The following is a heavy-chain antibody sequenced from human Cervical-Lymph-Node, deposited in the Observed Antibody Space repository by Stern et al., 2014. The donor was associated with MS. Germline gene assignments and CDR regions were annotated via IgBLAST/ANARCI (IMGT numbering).Heavy chain of an antibody. J-gene: IGHJ4*02. Sequence: VQLEESGPGLLKPSETLSLTCSGSGVSVTSSSYYWSWVRQSPGKGLEWIGHVHYSGKTSYNPSLKSRFSISVDTSKNHFSLRLDSVTAADTAVYYCVRDGLTGSDYWGQGTLVAVSS. V-gene: IGHV4-61*03. CDR3: VRDGLTGSDY. D-gene: IGHD1-20*01. CDR2: VHYSGKT. CDR1: GVSVTSSSYY.